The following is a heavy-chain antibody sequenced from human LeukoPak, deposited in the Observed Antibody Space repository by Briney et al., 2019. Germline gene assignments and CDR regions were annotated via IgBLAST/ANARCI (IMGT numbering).Heavy chain of an antibody. Sequence: ASVKVSCKTSGDTFSSYGVSWVRQAPGQGLEWMGWISAYNGNTDYAQKFQGRITMTTDTSTSRADMELRSLRSDDTAVYYCARVHAYCGTSTTSCLGYWGQGTLVTVSS. CDR3: ARVHAYCGTSTTSCLGY. J-gene: IGHJ4*02. D-gene: IGHD2-2*01. CDR1: GDTFSSYG. CDR2: ISAYNGNT. V-gene: IGHV1-18*01.